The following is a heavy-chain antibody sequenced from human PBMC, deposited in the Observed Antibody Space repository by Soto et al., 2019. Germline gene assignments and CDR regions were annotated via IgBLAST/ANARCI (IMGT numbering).Heavy chain of an antibody. CDR3: ARYNWDAPSYYGMDV. CDR2: INAGNYNT. J-gene: IGHJ6*02. D-gene: IGHD1-1*01. Sequence: ASVKVSCKASGYTLTSHDMHWVRQAPGQRLEWMGWINAGNYNTQYSQKFQGRVTFTRDTSASTVYMELSGLTSEDTAVYYCARYNWDAPSYYGMDVWGQGTTVTVSS. V-gene: IGHV1-3*01. CDR1: GYTLTSHD.